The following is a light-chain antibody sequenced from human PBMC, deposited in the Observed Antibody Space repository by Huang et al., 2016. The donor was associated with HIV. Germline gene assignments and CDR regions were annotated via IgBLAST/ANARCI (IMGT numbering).Light chain of an antibody. CDR1: QIGRRNS. J-gene: IGKJ4*01. CDR2: GAS. V-gene: IGKV3-20*01. CDR3: QQYGSSPLT. Sequence: EIVLTPSPGTLSLSPGERATLSCRASQIGRRNSLAWDQQKPGQSPKLLIFGASTRATAIPDRFSGSGAATDFTLTISRLEPEDFAVYYCQQYGSSPLTFGGGTKVEIK.